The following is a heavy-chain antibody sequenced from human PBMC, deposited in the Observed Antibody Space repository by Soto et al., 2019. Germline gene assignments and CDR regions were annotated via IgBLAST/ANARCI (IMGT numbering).Heavy chain of an antibody. CDR1: GFTFTSYA. CDR3: ARDRPDVYDPASVDQPMFDN. V-gene: IGHV3-23*01. D-gene: IGHD3-3*01. J-gene: IGHJ4*02. Sequence: GGSLRLSCAASGFTFTSYAMSWVRQAPGKGPEWVSAISGSGGSTYYADSVKGRFTISRDNAKNTLFLQMNSLRDEDTAVYYCARDRPDVYDPASVDQPMFDNWGQGVLVTVSS. CDR2: ISGSGGST.